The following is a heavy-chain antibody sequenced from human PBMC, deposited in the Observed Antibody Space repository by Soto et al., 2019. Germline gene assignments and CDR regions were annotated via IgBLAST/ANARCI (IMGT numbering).Heavy chain of an antibody. CDR3: ARDSGRMVYALYYYYYGMDV. Sequence: SETLSLTCTVSGGSISSYYWSWIRQPPGKGLEWIGYIYYSGSTKYNPSLKSRVTISVDTSKNQFSLKLSSVTAADTAVYYCARDSGRMVYALYYYYYGMDVWGQGTTVTVSS. CDR2: IYYSGST. J-gene: IGHJ6*02. CDR1: GGSISSYY. V-gene: IGHV4-59*01. D-gene: IGHD2-8*01.